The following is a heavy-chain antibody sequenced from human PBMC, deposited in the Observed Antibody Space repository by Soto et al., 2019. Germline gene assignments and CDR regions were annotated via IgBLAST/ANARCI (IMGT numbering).Heavy chain of an antibody. D-gene: IGHD2-15*01. Sequence: ASVKVSCKASGYTFTNYVMHWVRQAPGQRLEWMGWIDAGNGNTKYSQKLQGRVTITRDTSASTAYLELSSLRSEDTAVYYCARDRSGGTWDAFDIWGQGTMVTVSS. CDR1: GYTFTNYV. J-gene: IGHJ3*02. V-gene: IGHV1-3*01. CDR3: ARDRSGGTWDAFDI. CDR2: IDAGNGNT.